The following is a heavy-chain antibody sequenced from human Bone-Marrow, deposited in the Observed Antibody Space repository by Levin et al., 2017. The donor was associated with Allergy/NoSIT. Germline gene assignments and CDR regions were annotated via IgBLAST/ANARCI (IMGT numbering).Heavy chain of an antibody. D-gene: IGHD2-8*01. CDR1: GYTFDGYW. CDR3: VRANGYCANRVCDVFDY. Sequence: KVSCKVSGYTFDGYWIGWVRQLPGKGLEWMGLIHPYDSDTRYGPPFQGQVNFSVDRSSATAHLHWSSLRTSDTGIYYCVRANGYCANRVCDVFDYWGQGTLVTVSS. CDR2: IHPYDSDT. J-gene: IGHJ4*02. V-gene: IGHV5-51*01.